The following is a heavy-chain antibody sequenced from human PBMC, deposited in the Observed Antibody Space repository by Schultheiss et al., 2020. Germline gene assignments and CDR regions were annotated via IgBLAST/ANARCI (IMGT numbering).Heavy chain of an antibody. J-gene: IGHJ4*02. CDR2: ISSSGSTI. V-gene: IGHV3-11*01. D-gene: IGHD3-10*01. CDR3: AREPMVQGVTSPLVDY. Sequence: GESLKISCAASGFTFSDYYMSWIRQAPGKGLEWVSYISSSGSTIYYADSVKGRFTISRDNAKNSLYLQMNSLRAEDTAVYYCAREPMVQGVTSPLVDYWGQGTLVTVSS. CDR1: GFTFSDYY.